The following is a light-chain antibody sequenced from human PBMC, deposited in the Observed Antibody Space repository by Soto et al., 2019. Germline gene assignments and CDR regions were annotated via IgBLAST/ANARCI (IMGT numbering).Light chain of an antibody. V-gene: IGLV2-18*02. Sequence: QSALTQPPSVSGSAGLSVTISCTGSSSDVGSYNRVSWYQQPPGTAPRLMIYEVSNRPSGVPDRFSGSKSVNTASLTISGLQAEDVPDYYCSSYTTSSTLIFGGGTKLTV. J-gene: IGLJ2*01. CDR1: SSDVGSYNR. CDR2: EVS. CDR3: SSYTTSSTLI.